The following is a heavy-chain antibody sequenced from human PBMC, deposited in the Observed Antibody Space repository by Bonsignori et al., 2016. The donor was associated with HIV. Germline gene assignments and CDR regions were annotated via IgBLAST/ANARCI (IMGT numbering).Heavy chain of an antibody. D-gene: IGHD3-16*01. Sequence: QVQLQQWGAGLVRPSETLSLTCSASGDSLTEFNWSWIRQMPPGRDLSGSATSLKSVTFTSIRPSRLASVCRWTQRKKYFSLRLSSVTAADACVYFCARLAYTKKFVRLRLKKXYFFDVWAQGTVVRVSS. V-gene: IGHV4-34*02. CDR3: ARLAYTKKFVRLRLKKXYFFDV. J-gene: IGHJ4*02. CDR1: GDSLTEFN. CDR2: SLKSVT.